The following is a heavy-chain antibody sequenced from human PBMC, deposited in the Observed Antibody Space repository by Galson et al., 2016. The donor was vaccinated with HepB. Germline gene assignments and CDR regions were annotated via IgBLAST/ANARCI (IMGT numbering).Heavy chain of an antibody. D-gene: IGHD6-13*01. CDR2: IDPSDSYT. CDR1: GYRFTSYW. Sequence: QSGAEVKKPGDSLRISCKGSGYRFTSYWISWLRQVPGKGLEWMGRIDPSDSYTSYSPSFQGHVTISADKSISTAYLQWCSLQASDTAMYYCARGPGQQLRSIPDWYFDLWGRGTLVTVSS. V-gene: IGHV5-10-1*01. CDR3: ARGPGQQLRSIPDWYFDL. J-gene: IGHJ2*01.